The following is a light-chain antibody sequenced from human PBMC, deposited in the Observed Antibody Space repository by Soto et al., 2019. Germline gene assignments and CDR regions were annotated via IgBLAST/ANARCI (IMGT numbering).Light chain of an antibody. CDR3: QQYNSYSPT. CDR1: QYISSW. J-gene: IGKJ1*01. V-gene: IGKV1-5*03. Sequence: DIQMTQSPSTLSASVGDRVTITCRASQYISSWLAWYQQKPGKAPKLLIYKASSLESGVPSRFSRSEPGPEFTLTISSLQPDDFATYYCQQYNSYSPTFGQGTKVDIK. CDR2: KAS.